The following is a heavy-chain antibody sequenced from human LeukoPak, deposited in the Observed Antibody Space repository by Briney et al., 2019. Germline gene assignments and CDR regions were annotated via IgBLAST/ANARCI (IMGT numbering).Heavy chain of an antibody. J-gene: IGHJ6*02. V-gene: IGHV3-23*01. CDR3: AKVTTSMVQSDYYYYYYGMDV. D-gene: IGHD3-10*01. CDR1: GFTFSSYA. Sequence: GGSLRLSCAASGFTFSSYAMSWVRQAPGKGLEWVSAISGSGGSTYYADSVKGRFTISRDNSKNTLYLQMNRLRAEDTAVYYCAKVTTSMVQSDYYYYYYGMDVWGQGTTVTVSS. CDR2: ISGSGGST.